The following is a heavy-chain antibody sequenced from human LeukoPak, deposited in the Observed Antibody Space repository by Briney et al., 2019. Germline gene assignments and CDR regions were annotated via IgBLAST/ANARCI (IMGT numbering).Heavy chain of an antibody. CDR1: GFTFSSYA. D-gene: IGHD3-22*01. J-gene: IGHJ3*02. V-gene: IGHV3-23*01. CDR2: ISGSGGST. Sequence: GGSLRLSCAAYGFTFSSYAMSWVRQAPGKGLEWVSAISGSGGSTYYADSVKGRFTISRDNSKNTLYLQMNSLRAEDTAVYYCAKEYYYDSSGENAFDIWGQGTMVTVSS. CDR3: AKEYYYDSSGENAFDI.